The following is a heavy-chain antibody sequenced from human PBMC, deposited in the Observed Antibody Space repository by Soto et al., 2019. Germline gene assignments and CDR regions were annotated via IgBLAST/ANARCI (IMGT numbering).Heavy chain of an antibody. CDR1: GYTFASYA. V-gene: IGHV1-18*01. Sequence: QVQLVQSGVEVKKPGASVKVSCKASGYTFASYAISWMRQAPGQGLEWMGWISAYNGNTNYAQKLQGRVTMTTDTSTSTAYMELRRLRSDDTAVYYCAGDPPPPDCWGQGTLVNVSS. CDR2: ISAYNGNT. CDR3: AGDPPPPDC. J-gene: IGHJ4*02.